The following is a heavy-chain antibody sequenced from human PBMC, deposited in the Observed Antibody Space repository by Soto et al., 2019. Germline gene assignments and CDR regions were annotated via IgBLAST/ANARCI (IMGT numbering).Heavy chain of an antibody. Sequence: PGGSLRLSCAASGFTFSSYAMSWVRQAPGKGLEWVSAISGSGGSTYYADSVKGRFTISRDNSKNTLYLQMNSLRAEDTAVYYCAKAPSRFSSSYYFDYWGQGTLVTVSS. CDR2: ISGSGGST. CDR3: AKAPSRFSSSYYFDY. CDR1: GFTFSSYA. D-gene: IGHD6-6*01. J-gene: IGHJ4*02. V-gene: IGHV3-23*01.